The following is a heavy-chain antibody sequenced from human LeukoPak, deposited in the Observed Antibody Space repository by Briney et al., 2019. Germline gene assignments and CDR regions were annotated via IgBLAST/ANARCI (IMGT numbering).Heavy chain of an antibody. V-gene: IGHV1-69*13. D-gene: IGHD2-2*01. Sequence: GASVKVSCKASGCTFSSYGISWVRQAPGQGLEWMGGISPIFGTANYAQKLQGRVTITADESTSTAYMELSSLRSEDTAVYYCARGEPTMENIVVVPAAIPYYYYYMDVWGKETTVTVSS. CDR3: ARGEPTMENIVVVPAAIPYYYYYMDV. J-gene: IGHJ6*03. CDR1: GCTFSSYG. CDR2: ISPIFGTA.